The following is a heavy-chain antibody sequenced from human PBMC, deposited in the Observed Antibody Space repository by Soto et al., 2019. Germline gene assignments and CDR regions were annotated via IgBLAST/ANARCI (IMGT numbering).Heavy chain of an antibody. J-gene: IGHJ6*02. Sequence: QVRLQESGPGLVKPSETLSLTCTVSGGSISSYYWSWIRQPPGKGLEWIGYMYNTGSTIYNPSLKRRVTISVDTPKNQFSLKLNSVTAADTAVYYCARDLWGYCGADCYPLDVWGQGTMVTVSS. CDR3: ARDLWGYCGADCYPLDV. CDR1: GGSISSYY. CDR2: MYNTGST. V-gene: IGHV4-59*01. D-gene: IGHD2-21*02.